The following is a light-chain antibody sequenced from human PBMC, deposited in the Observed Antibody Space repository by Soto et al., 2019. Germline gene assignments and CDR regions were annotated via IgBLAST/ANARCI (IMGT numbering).Light chain of an antibody. V-gene: IGKV3-11*01. J-gene: IGKJ4*01. CDR3: QQRSNWPPV. Sequence: EIVLTQSPATLSLSQGERATLSCRASQSVRTYLSYVAWYQQRPGQAPRLLIYDASNRATGIPARFSGSGSGTDFTLTISSLEPEDFAVYYCQQRSNWPPVFGGGTKVDI. CDR2: DAS. CDR1: QSVRTY.